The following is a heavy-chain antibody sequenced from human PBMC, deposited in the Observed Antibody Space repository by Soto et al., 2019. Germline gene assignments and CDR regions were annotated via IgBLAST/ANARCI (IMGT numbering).Heavy chain of an antibody. CDR3: AIRTGELAIISEFDGDWFFEV. J-gene: IGHJ2*01. CDR2: INPGSGGT. Sequence: GASVKVSCEASGYTFTDYYIHWVRQAPGQGLEWVGWINPGSGGTNLAQRFQGRVTMTSDTSINTAYMELSSLRSDDTAVYYCAIRTGELAIISEFDGDWFFEVWGRGTLVTVSS. CDR1: GYTFTDYY. D-gene: IGHD2-2*02. V-gene: IGHV1-2*02.